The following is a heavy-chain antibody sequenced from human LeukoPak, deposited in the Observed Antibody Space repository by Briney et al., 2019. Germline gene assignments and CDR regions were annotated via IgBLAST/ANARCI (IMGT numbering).Heavy chain of an antibody. CDR3: AKDLGMTYGGNSLDY. CDR1: GFTFSDYY. J-gene: IGHJ4*02. Sequence: GGSLRLSCAASGFTFSDYYMSWIRQAPGKGLEWVSYISSSGSTIYNADSVKGRFTISRDNAKNSLYLQMNSLRAEDTALYYCAKDLGMTYGGNSLDYWGQGTLVTVSS. CDR2: ISSSGSTI. V-gene: IGHV3-11*01. D-gene: IGHD4-23*01.